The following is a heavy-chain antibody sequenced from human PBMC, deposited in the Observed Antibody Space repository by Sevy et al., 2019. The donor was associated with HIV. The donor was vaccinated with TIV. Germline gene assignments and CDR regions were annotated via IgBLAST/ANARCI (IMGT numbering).Heavy chain of an antibody. J-gene: IGHJ4*02. CDR2: ISSSGSTI. D-gene: IGHD2-15*01. V-gene: IGHV3-11*01. Sequence: GGSLRLSCAASGFTFSDYYMSWIRQAPGKGLEWVSYISSSGSTIYYADSVKGRFTISRDNAKNSLYLQMNGLRAEDTAVYYCARSVWVVAARHEYYFDYWGQGTLVTVSS. CDR3: ARSVWVVAARHEYYFDY. CDR1: GFTFSDYY.